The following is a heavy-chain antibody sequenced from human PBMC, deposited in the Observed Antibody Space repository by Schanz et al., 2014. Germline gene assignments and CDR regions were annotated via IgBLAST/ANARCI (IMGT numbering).Heavy chain of an antibody. CDR1: GFTFSTYA. D-gene: IGHD6-19*01. CDR2: LSGSGAGT. J-gene: IGHJ6*03. V-gene: IGHV3-23*04. CDR3: ARDHQWLARYYMDV. Sequence: VQLVESGGGVVQPGRSLRLSCSASGFTFSTYAMGWVRQTPGKGLEWVSTLSGSGAGTFYADPVKGRFTISRDNSKNTLYLQMKSLRAEDTAVYYCARDHQWLARYYMDVWGKGTTVTVSS.